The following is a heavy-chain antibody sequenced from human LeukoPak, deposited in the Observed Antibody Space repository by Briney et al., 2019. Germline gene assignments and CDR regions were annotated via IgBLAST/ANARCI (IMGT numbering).Heavy chain of an antibody. D-gene: IGHD6-13*01. J-gene: IGHJ4*02. V-gene: IGHV1-18*01. CDR1: GDTFTIYG. CDR3: ARDGYSSSWFLDY. CDR2: ISGYNSNT. Sequence: ASVRVSCKASGDTFTIYGFSWVRQAPGQGGERMGWISGYNSNTKYPQKFQRRVTMTTYTSTSTAYMELRSLRSADTAVFYCARDGYSSSWFLDYWGQGTLVTVSS.